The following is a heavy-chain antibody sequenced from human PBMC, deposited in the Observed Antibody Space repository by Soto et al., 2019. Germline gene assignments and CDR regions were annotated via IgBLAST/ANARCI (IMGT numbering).Heavy chain of an antibody. V-gene: IGHV3-30*18. CDR2: ISYDGSNK. CDR3: AKPRDYYDSSGYCFDY. CDR1: GFTFSSYG. J-gene: IGHJ4*02. Sequence: PGGSLRLSCAASGFTFSSYGMHWVRQAPGKGLEWVAVISYDGSNKYYADSVKGRFTISRDNSKNTLYLQMNSLRAEDTAVYYCAKPRDYYDSSGYCFDYWGQGTLVTVSS. D-gene: IGHD3-22*01.